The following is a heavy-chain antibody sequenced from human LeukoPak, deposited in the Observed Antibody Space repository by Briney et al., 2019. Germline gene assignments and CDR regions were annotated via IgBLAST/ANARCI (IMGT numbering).Heavy chain of an antibody. Sequence: AASVKVSCKASGGTFSSYAISWVRQAPGQGLEWMGGIIPIFGTANYAQKFQGRVTITADESTSTAYMELSSLRSEDTAVYYCARETHSGSGGDYWGQGTLVTVSS. CDR1: GGTFSSYA. V-gene: IGHV1-69*13. CDR3: ARETHSGSGGDY. D-gene: IGHD3-10*01. CDR2: IIPIFGTA. J-gene: IGHJ4*02.